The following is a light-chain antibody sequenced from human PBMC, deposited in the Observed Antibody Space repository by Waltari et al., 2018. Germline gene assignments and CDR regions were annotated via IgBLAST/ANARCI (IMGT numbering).Light chain of an antibody. CDR1: SSDVGSYNL. V-gene: IGLV2-23*02. CDR3: CSYAGSSRV. CDR2: EVS. J-gene: IGLJ1*01. Sequence: QSALTQPASVSGSPGQSITISCTGTSSDVGSYNLVSWYPQHPGKDPKLMIYEVSKRPSGVSSRFSGSKSGNTASLTISGLQAEDEADYYCCSYAGSSRVFGTGTKVTVL.